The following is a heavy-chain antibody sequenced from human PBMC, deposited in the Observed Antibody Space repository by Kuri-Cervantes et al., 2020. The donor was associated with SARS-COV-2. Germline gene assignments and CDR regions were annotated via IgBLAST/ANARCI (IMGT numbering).Heavy chain of an antibody. CDR1: GGSISSSNYY. D-gene: IGHD3-10*01. J-gene: IGHJ4*02. CDR3: ASTSGSHPVFDY. CDR2: IYYSGST. Sequence: SETLSLTCTVSGGSISSSNYYWGWIRQPPGKGLEWIGSIYYSGSTHYNPSLKSRVSISVDTSRNQFSLKVSSVTAADTAVYYCASTSGSHPVFDYWGQGTLVTVSS. V-gene: IGHV4-39*01.